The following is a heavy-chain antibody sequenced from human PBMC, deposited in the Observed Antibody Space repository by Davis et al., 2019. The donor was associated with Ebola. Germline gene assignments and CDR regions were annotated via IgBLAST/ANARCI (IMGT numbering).Heavy chain of an antibody. Sequence: ASVKVSCKASGYTFSTGYTFSNQNILWVRQAPGQGLEWMGIISPGAGSTTYAQKFQDRVTMTRDTSTSTVYMELSSLRSEDTALYYCASVSRDDYNSPDYWGQGTLVTVSS. D-gene: IGHD5-24*01. CDR1: GYTFSTGYTFSNQN. J-gene: IGHJ4*02. CDR2: ISPGAGST. CDR3: ASVSRDDYNSPDY. V-gene: IGHV1-46*01.